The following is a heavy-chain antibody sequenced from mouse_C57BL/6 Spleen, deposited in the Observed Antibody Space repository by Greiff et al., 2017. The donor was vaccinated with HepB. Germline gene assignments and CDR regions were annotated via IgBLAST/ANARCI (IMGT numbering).Heavy chain of an antibody. J-gene: IGHJ4*01. D-gene: IGHD2-12*01. V-gene: IGHV5-4*01. CDR2: ISDGGSYT. CDR3: AREVTFMDY. CDR1: GFTFSSYA. Sequence: EVQRVESGGGLVKPGGSLKLSCAASGFTFSSYAMSWVRQTPEKRLEWVATISDGGSYTYYPDNVKGRFTISRDNAKNNLYLQMSHLKSEDTAMYYCAREVTFMDYWGQGTSVTVSS.